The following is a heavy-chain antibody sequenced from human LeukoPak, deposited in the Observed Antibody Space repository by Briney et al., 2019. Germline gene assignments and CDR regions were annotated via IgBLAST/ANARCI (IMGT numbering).Heavy chain of an antibody. Sequence: GGSLRLSCAASGFSFGDDAMHWVRQAPGKGLEWVSGVTWNSGSKGYADSVKGRFTISRDNVKNSLYLQMNSLRAEDTALYYCAKANSNWYFDLWGRGTLVSVSS. CDR2: VTWNSGSK. CDR3: AKANSNWYFDL. CDR1: GFSFGDDA. V-gene: IGHV3-9*01. J-gene: IGHJ2*01.